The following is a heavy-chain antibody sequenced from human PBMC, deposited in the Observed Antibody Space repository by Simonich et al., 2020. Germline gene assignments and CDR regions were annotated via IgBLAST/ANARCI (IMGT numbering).Heavy chain of an antibody. CDR1: GFTFSSYA. Sequence: EVQLLESGGGLVQPGGSLRLSCAASGFTFSSYAMSWVRQAPGKGVEWVSTIRGSGGSTYYADSVKGRFTISRDNSKNTLYLQMNSLRAEDTAVYYCAKRSGVGITGTFDYWGQGTLVTVSS. CDR3: AKRSGVGITGTFDY. V-gene: IGHV3-23*01. J-gene: IGHJ4*02. CDR2: IRGSGGST. D-gene: IGHD1-7*01.